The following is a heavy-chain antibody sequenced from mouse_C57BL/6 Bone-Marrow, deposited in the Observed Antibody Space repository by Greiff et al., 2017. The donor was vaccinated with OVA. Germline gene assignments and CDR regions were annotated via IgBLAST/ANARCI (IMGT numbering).Heavy chain of an antibody. CDR2: ISTGGGST. J-gene: IGHJ3*01. Sequence: EVQRVESGGGLVQPGGSLKLSCAASGFTFSDYYMNWVRQTPEKRLEWVAYISTGGGSTYYPDTVKGRFTISRDNAKNTLYLQMSSLKSEDTAMYYCARPLLDWGQGTLVTVSA. D-gene: IGHD2-10*01. CDR3: ARPLLD. V-gene: IGHV5-12*01. CDR1: GFTFSDYY.